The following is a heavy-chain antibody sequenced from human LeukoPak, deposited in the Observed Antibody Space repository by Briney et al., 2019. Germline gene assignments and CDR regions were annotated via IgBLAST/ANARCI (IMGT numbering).Heavy chain of an antibody. J-gene: IGHJ4*02. Sequence: SETLSLTCAVYGGSFSGYYRSWIRQPPGKGLEWIGEINHSGSTNYNPSLKSRVTISVDTPKNQFSLKLSSVTAADTAVYYCARRRGSGSYYNIGAKDYFDYWGQETLVTVSS. CDR2: INHSGST. D-gene: IGHD3-10*01. CDR1: GGSFSGYY. CDR3: ARRRGSGSYYNIGAKDYFDY. V-gene: IGHV4-34*01.